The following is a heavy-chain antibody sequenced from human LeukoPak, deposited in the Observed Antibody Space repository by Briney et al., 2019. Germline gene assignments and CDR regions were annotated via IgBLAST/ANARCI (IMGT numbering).Heavy chain of an antibody. CDR1: GGSISSYY. CDR3: ARHSYYDSSGYRFDY. V-gene: IGHV4-59*08. CDR2: IYYSGST. J-gene: IGHJ4*02. D-gene: IGHD3-22*01. Sequence: SETLSLTCTVSGGSISSYYWSWIRQPPGKGLEWIGYIYYSGSTNYNPSLKSRVTISVDTSKNQFSLKLSSVTAADTAVYYCARHSYYDSSGYRFDYWGQGTLDTVSS.